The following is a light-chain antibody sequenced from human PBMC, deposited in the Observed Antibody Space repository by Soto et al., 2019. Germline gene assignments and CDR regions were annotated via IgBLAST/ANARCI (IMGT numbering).Light chain of an antibody. CDR1: QGISNY. J-gene: IGKJ5*01. CDR3: QQLNSYPIT. Sequence: DIQLTQSPSFLSASVGDRVTITCQASQGISNYLAWYQQKPGKAPKLLIYAASTLQSGVPSSFSGSGSGTEFTLTISSLQPEDFATYYCQQLNSYPITFGQGTRLEIK. CDR2: AAS. V-gene: IGKV1-9*01.